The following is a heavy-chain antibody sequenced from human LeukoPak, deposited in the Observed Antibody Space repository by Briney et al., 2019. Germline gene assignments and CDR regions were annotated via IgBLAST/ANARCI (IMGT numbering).Heavy chain of an antibody. Sequence: SETLSLTCAVYGGPFSGYYWSWIRQPPGKGLEWIGEINHSGSTNYNPSLKSRVTISVDTSKNQFSLKLSSVTAADTAVYYCARASYYYDSSGYYFDYWGQGTLVTVSS. V-gene: IGHV4-34*01. J-gene: IGHJ4*02. CDR3: ARASYYYDSSGYYFDY. D-gene: IGHD3-22*01. CDR1: GGPFSGYY. CDR2: INHSGST.